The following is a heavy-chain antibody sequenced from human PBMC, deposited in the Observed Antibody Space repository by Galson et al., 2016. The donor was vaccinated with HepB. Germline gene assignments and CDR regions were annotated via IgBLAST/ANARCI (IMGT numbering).Heavy chain of an antibody. V-gene: IGHV2-70*01. J-gene: IGHJ4*02. CDR3: ARSTDYYESNGYHLPVDN. CDR1: GFSLSTSGMC. CDR2: IDWDDDK. D-gene: IGHD3-22*01. Sequence: PALVKPTQTLTLTCTFSGFSLSTSGMCVSWIRQPPGKALEWLALIDWDDDKYYSTSLKTRLTISKDTSKNQVVLTMTNMDPVDTATYYCARSTDYYESNGYHLPVDNWGQGTLVTVSP.